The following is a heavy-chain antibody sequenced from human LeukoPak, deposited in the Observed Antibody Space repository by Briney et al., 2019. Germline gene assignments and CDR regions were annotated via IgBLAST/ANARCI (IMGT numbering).Heavy chain of an antibody. CDR3: ARGPRAPDI. J-gene: IGHJ3*02. CDR2: INHSGST. Sequence: SETLSLTCAVYGGSFSGYYWSWIRQPPGKGLEWIGEINHSGSTNYNPSLKSRVTISVDTSKNQFSLKLSSVTAADTAVYYCARGPRAPDIWGQGTMVTVSS. V-gene: IGHV4-34*01. CDR1: GGSFSGYY. D-gene: IGHD3-10*01.